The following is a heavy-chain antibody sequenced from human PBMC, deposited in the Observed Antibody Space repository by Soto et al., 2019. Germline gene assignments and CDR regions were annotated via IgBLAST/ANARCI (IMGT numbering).Heavy chain of an antibody. CDR3: ARSSILEWLLGPFDY. V-gene: IGHV4-31*03. CDR1: GGSISSGGYY. D-gene: IGHD3-3*01. J-gene: IGHJ4*02. CDR2: IYYSGST. Sequence: PSETLSLTCTVSGGSISSGGYYWSWIRQHPGKGLEWIGYIYYSGSTYYNPSLKSRVTISVDTSKNQFSLKLSSVTAADTAVYYCARSSILEWLLGPFDYWGQGTLVTVSS.